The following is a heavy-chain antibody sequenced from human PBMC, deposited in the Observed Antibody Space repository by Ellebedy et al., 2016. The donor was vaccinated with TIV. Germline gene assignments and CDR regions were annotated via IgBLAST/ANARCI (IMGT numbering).Heavy chain of an antibody. J-gene: IGHJ4*02. D-gene: IGHD3-9*01. CDR1: GFTFSSSW. CDR3: AREGNDILTGTSFDY. Sequence: GGSLRLXCAASGFTFSSSWMSWVRQAPGKGLEWVANIKQDGSEKYYVDSVKGRFTISRDNAKNSLYLQMNSLRAEDTAVYYCAREGNDILTGTSFDYWGQGTLVTVSS. V-gene: IGHV3-7*01. CDR2: IKQDGSEK.